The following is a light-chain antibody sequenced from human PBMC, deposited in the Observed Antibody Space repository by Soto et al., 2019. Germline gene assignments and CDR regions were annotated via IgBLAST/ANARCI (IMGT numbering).Light chain of an antibody. CDR3: NSYTNSDTVR. CDR2: AVN. CDR1: SSDIGAYHY. V-gene: IGLV2-14*01. Sequence: QSALTQAASVSGSPGQSITISCTGTSSDIGAYHYVSWYQQRPGKAPKVLIYAVNNRPSGISDRFSGSKSGNTASLTISGRQAEDEAVYYCNSYTNSDTVRFGGGTKVHRP. J-gene: IGLJ2*01.